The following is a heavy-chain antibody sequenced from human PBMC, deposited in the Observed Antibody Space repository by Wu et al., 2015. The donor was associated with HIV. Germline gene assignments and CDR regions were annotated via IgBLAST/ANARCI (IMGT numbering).Heavy chain of an antibody. CDR3: ARDGLQVVRDWFDP. CDR1: GDTLNRFT. J-gene: IGHJ5*02. V-gene: IGHV1-69*12. Sequence: QVQLLQSGPEVRRPGSSVRISCKTLGDTLNRFTINWVRQAPGQGVEWVGGIIPLSGTINYAQKFQTRVTITADESTSTAYMEVTSLKSEDTAMYYCARDGLQVVRDWFDPWGQGTQVTGLL. CDR2: IIPLSGTI. D-gene: IGHD2-15*01.